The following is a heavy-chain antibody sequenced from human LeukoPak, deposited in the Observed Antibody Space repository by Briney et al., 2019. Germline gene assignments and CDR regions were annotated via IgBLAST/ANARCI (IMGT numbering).Heavy chain of an antibody. V-gene: IGHV4-34*01. CDR1: GVSFCGYY. CDR3: ARVRGSFVRGYSGYDPAYFDY. J-gene: IGHJ4*02. CDR2: INHSGST. D-gene: IGHD5-12*01. Sequence: PETLSLTCAVYGVSFCGYYWSWGRPPPGEGLEWIGEINHSGSTNYKPPLKSRVTISVDTSKNQFSLTLSSVTAADTAVYYCARVRGSFVRGYSGYDPAYFDYWGQGTLVTVSS.